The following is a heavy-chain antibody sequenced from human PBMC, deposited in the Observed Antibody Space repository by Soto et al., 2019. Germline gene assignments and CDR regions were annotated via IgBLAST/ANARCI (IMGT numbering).Heavy chain of an antibody. D-gene: IGHD5-12*01. CDR1: GGTFSSYA. V-gene: IGHV1-69*01. J-gene: IGHJ4*02. CDR3: ANRDGYNLVPFDY. Sequence: QVQLVQSGAEVKKPGSSVKVSCKASGGTFSSYAISWVRQAPGQGREWMGGIIPIFGTAHYAQKFQGRVTMTADESTSTAYVELSSLRSEDTAVYYCANRDGYNLVPFDYWGQGTLVTVSS. CDR2: IIPIFGTA.